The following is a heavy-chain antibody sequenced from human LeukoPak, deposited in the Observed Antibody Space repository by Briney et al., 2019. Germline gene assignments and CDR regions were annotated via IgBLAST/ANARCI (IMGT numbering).Heavy chain of an antibody. J-gene: IGHJ4*02. Sequence: PGGSLRLSCAASGFTFGSYSMNWVRQAPGKGLEWVSYISSSSSTIYYADSVKGRFTISRDNAKKSLYLQMNSLRAEDTALYYCATLGGAYGASLDYWGQGTLVTVSS. CDR3: ATLGGAYGASLDY. D-gene: IGHD4-17*01. V-gene: IGHV3-48*04. CDR2: ISSSSSTI. CDR1: GFTFGSYS.